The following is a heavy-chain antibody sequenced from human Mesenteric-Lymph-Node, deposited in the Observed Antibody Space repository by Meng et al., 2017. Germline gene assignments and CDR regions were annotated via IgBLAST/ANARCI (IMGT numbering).Heavy chain of an antibody. D-gene: IGHD2-2*01. CDR2: IYSGGNT. CDR1: RFTVSSYY. J-gene: IGHJ5*02. V-gene: IGHV3-66*02. CDR3: ARGLSSQCFNP. Sequence: VSRGEAGGGFAPAWVSRRISCAAFRFTVSSYYMRWVGQAPEKGVEWVSVIYSGGNTYYADSVKGRFTISRDNSKNTLYLQMNSLRAEDTAVYYCARGLSSQCFNPWGQGTLVTVSS.